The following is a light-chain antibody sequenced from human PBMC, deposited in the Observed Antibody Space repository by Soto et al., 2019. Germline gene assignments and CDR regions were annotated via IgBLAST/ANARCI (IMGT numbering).Light chain of an antibody. CDR2: GAS. V-gene: IGKV3-20*01. CDR3: QHYVSPPIT. J-gene: IGKJ1*01. Sequence: SLSPGERATLSCRASQTVRNTYLAWYQQKPGQAPRLLVYGASSRATGISDRFSGSGSGTDFTLTISRLEPEDFAVYYCQHYVSPPITFGQGTKVDIK. CDR1: QTVRNTY.